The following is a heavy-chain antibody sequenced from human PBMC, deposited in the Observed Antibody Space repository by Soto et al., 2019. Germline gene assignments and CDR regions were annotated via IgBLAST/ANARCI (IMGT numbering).Heavy chain of an antibody. CDR1: GGTFSSYT. J-gene: IGHJ6*02. Sequence: QVQLVQSGAEVKKPGSSVKVSCKASGGTFSSYTISWVRQAPGQGLAWMGRIIPILGIANYAQKFQGRVTITADKSTSTAYMELSSLRSEDTAVYYCARVVLLLWFGEGYYGMDLWGQGTKVTVSS. CDR2: IIPILGIA. V-gene: IGHV1-69*02. D-gene: IGHD3-10*01. CDR3: ARVVLLLWFGEGYYGMDL.